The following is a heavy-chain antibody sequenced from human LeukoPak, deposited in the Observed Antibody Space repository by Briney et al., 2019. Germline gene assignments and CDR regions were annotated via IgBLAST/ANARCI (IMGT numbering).Heavy chain of an antibody. D-gene: IGHD3-22*01. CDR1: GDSISSGTYY. Sequence: PSQTLSLTCTVSGDSISSGTYYWSWIRQPAGKGLEWIGRIYTSGSTNYNPSLKSRVTISVDTSKNQFSLKLSSVTAADTAVYYCARGRYYYDSSGYTESCFDYWGQGTLVTVSS. CDR2: IYTSGST. CDR3: ARGRYYYDSSGYTESCFDY. V-gene: IGHV4-61*02. J-gene: IGHJ4*02.